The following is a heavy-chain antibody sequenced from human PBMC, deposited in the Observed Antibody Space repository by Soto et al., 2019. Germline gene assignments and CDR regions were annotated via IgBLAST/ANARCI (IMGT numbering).Heavy chain of an antibody. CDR1: GFSVSNNY. Sequence: EVQLVETGGGLIQPGGSLRLSCAASGFSVSNNYMTWVRQAPGKGLAWVAVINSGGGTYYADSVKGRFTISRDNSKNTLHLQMNSLRAEDTAVYYCARTYSSGWFWTYWGQGTLVTVSS. D-gene: IGHD6-19*01. CDR2: INSGGGT. CDR3: ARTYSSGWFWTY. V-gene: IGHV3-53*02. J-gene: IGHJ4*02.